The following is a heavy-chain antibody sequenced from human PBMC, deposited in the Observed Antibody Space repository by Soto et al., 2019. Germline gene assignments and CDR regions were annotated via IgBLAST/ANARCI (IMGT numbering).Heavy chain of an antibody. CDR3: ARVASIAASTKFDY. CDR2: INAGNGNT. Sequence: GASVKVSCKASGYTFTSYAMHWVRQAPGQGLEWMGWINAGNGNTKYSQKFQGRVTITRDTSASTAYMELSSLRSEDTAVYYCARVASIAASTKFDYWGQGTLVTVSS. V-gene: IGHV1-3*01. J-gene: IGHJ4*02. D-gene: IGHD6-6*01. CDR1: GYTFTSYA.